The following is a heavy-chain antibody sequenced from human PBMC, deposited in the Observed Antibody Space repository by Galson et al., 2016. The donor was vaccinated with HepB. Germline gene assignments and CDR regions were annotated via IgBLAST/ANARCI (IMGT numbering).Heavy chain of an antibody. Sequence: CKASGGTFSSSAISWVRQAPGQGLEWMGWIGANNGNTHSAQKFQDRVTLTRNTFTTTVYLELRSLRLDDTAVYYCAAHSGTNSWGRKALDYWGQGTLITVSS. CDR3: AAHSGTNSWGRKALDY. D-gene: IGHD1-26*01. V-gene: IGHV1-18*01. CDR2: IGANNGNT. CDR1: GGTFSSSA. J-gene: IGHJ4*02.